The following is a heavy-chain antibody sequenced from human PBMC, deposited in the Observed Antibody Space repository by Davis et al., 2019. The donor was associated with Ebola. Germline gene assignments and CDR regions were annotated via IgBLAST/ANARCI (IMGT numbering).Heavy chain of an antibody. J-gene: IGHJ4*02. D-gene: IGHD1-26*01. V-gene: IGHV4-4*02. Sequence: MPSETLSLTCAVSGGSISSSNWWSWVRQPPGKGLEWIGEIFHSGTTNYNAFLKSRVTISVDKSKNQFALRLSSLTAADTAVYYCARGGVGTNFDYWGQGALVTVSS. CDR3: ARGGVGTNFDY. CDR1: GGSISSSNW. CDR2: IFHSGTT.